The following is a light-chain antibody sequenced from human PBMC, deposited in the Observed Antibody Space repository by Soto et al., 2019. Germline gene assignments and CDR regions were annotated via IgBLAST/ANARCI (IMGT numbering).Light chain of an antibody. CDR3: SSFTTSNTWV. J-gene: IGLJ3*02. Sequence: QSVLTQPASVSGSPGQSIAISCTGTSSDVGKYSYVSWFQQYPGTAPKLMIYEVTNRPSGVSNRFSGSKSGNTASLTISGLQPEDEADYYCSSFTTSNTWVFGGGTKVTVL. CDR1: SSDVGKYSY. CDR2: EVT. V-gene: IGLV2-14*01.